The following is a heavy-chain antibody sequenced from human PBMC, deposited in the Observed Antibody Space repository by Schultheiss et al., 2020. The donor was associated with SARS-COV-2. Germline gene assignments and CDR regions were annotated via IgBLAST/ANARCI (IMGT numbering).Heavy chain of an antibody. CDR1: GFTFSGSG. CDR3: TSWTYYYDSSGYSDPFDY. V-gene: IGHV3-73*01. D-gene: IGHD3-22*01. CDR2: IRSKANSYAT. J-gene: IGHJ4*02. Sequence: GGSLRLSCVGSGFTFSGSGMHWVRQASGKGLEWVGRIRSKANSYATEYAASVKGRFTISRDDSKNTAYLQMNSLKTEDTAVYYCTSWTYYYDSSGYSDPFDYWGQGTLVTVSS.